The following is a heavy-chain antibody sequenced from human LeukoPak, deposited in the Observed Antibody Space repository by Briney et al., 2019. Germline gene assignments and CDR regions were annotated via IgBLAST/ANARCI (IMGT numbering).Heavy chain of an antibody. CDR1: GFTFSSYG. CDR3: ARGGYCSSTSCYRDYYYYYYMDV. Sequence: GGSLRLSCAASGFTFSSYGMHWVRQAPSKGLGWVAVIWYDGSNKYYADSVKGRFTISRDNSKNTLYLQMNSLRAEDTAVYYCARGGYCSSTSCYRDYYYYYYMDVWGKGTTVTVSS. D-gene: IGHD2-2*02. CDR2: IWYDGSNK. J-gene: IGHJ6*03. V-gene: IGHV3-33*01.